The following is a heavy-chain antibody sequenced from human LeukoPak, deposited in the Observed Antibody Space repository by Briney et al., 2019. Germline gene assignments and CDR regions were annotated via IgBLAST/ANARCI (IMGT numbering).Heavy chain of an antibody. Sequence: SETLSLTCTVSGGSISSGSYYWSWIRQPAGKGLEWIGRIYTSGSTNYNPSLKSRVTISVDTSKNEFSLKLSSVTAADTAVYYCARDRARYGSGISDYWGQGTLVSVSS. CDR2: IYTSGST. D-gene: IGHD3-10*01. V-gene: IGHV4-61*02. J-gene: IGHJ4*02. CDR1: GGSISSGSYY. CDR3: ARDRARYGSGISDY.